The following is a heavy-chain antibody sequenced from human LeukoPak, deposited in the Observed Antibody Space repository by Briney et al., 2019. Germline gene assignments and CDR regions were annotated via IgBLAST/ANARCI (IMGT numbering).Heavy chain of an antibody. CDR2: IYYSGST. J-gene: IGHJ5*02. D-gene: IGHD3-22*01. CDR3: ARDAKSSGYWNWFDP. V-gene: IGHV4-59*01. CDR1: GGSISSYY. Sequence: PSETLSLTCTVSGGSISSYYWSWIRQPPGKGLEWIGYIYYSGSTNYNPSLKSRVTISVDTSKNQFSLKLSSVTAADTAVYYCARDAKSSGYWNWFDPWGQGTLVTVSS.